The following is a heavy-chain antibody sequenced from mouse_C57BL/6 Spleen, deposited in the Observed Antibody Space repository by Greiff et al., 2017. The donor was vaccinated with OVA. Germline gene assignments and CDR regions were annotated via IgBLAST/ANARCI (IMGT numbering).Heavy chain of an antibody. Sequence: VKLQQSGAELVRPGASVKLSCKASGYTFTDYYINWVKQRPGQGLEWIARIYPGSGNTYYNEKFKGKATLTAEKSSSTAYMQLSSLTSEDSAVYFCARSRYDYDVSWFAYWGQGTLVTVSA. CDR2: IYPGSGNT. V-gene: IGHV1-76*01. CDR1: GYTFTDYY. D-gene: IGHD2-4*01. J-gene: IGHJ3*01. CDR3: ARSRYDYDVSWFAY.